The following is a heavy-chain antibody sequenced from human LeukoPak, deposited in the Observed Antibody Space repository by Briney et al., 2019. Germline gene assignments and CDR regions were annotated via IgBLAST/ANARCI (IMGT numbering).Heavy chain of an antibody. D-gene: IGHD5-18*01. CDR2: IIPIFGTA. Sequence: VASVKVSCKASGGTFSSYAISWVRQAPGQGLEWMGGIIPIFGTANYAQKFQGRVTITADESTSTAYMELSSLRSEDTAVYYCAREDTAMVLVDYCGQGTLVTVSS. CDR3: AREDTAMVLVDY. J-gene: IGHJ4*02. CDR1: GGTFSSYA. V-gene: IGHV1-69*13.